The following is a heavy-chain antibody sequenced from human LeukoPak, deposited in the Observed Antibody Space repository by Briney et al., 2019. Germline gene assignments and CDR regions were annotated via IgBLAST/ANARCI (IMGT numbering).Heavy chain of an antibody. J-gene: IGHJ3*02. D-gene: IGHD3-22*01. V-gene: IGHV4-61*02. CDR3: AREGRYYYDSSGYTSVGAFDI. CDR2: IYTSEST. CDR1: GGSISSGSYY. Sequence: SQTLSLTCTVSGGSISSGSYYWSWIRQPAGKGLEWIGRIYTSESTNYNPSLKSRVTISVDTSKNQFSLKLSSVTAADTAVYYCAREGRYYYDSSGYTSVGAFDIWGQGTMVTVSS.